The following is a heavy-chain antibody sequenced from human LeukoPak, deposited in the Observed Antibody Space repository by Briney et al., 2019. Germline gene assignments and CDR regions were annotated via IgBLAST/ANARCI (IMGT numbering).Heavy chain of an antibody. CDR3: ARDYGDQGWFDP. V-gene: IGHV4-59*01. CDR2: IYYSGST. Sequence: SETLSLTCTVAGGSISSYYWSWIRQPPGKGLEWIGYIYYSGSTNHNPSLKSRVTISVDTSKNQFSLKLSSVTAADTAVYYCARDYGDQGWFDPWGQGTLVTVSS. D-gene: IGHD4-17*01. CDR1: GGSISSYY. J-gene: IGHJ5*02.